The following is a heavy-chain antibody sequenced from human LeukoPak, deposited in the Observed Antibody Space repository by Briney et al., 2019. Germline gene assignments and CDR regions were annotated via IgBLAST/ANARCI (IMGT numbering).Heavy chain of an antibody. CDR1: GYTFTGYY. J-gene: IGHJ4*02. CDR3: ARDPVYGDYAFDY. V-gene: IGHV1-2*06. D-gene: IGHD4-17*01. Sequence: ASVKVSCKASGYTFTGYYMHWVRQAPGQGLEWMERINPNSGGTNYAQKFQGRVTMTRDTSISTAYMELSRLRSDDTAVYYCARDPVYGDYAFDYWGQGTLVTVSS. CDR2: INPNSGGT.